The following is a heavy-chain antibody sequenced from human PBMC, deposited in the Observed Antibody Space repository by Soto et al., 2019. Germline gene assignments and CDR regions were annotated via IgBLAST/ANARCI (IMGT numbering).Heavy chain of an antibody. CDR3: ARGGGGCTVGVCSANYYFAFDF. J-gene: IGHJ5*01. Sequence: GASVKVSCKASEYSFTNYYIHWVRQAPGQGLEWMGRINPSGGDPAYAQTFQGRVTLTMDTSTSTVYMELRSLRSADTAIYYCARGGGGCTVGVCSANYYFAFDFCGQG. D-gene: IGHD2-8*02. CDR2: INPSGGDP. CDR1: EYSFTNYY. V-gene: IGHV1-46*01.